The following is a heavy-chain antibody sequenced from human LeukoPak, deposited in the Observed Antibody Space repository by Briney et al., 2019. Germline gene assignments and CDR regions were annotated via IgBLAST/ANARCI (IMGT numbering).Heavy chain of an antibody. Sequence: SETLSLTCAVYGGSFSGYYWSWIRQPPGKGLEWIGEINHSGSTNYNPSLKSRVTISVDTSKNQFSRKLSSVTAADTAVYYCAREGAVAGTDDYWGQGTLVTVSS. V-gene: IGHV4-34*01. CDR1: GGSFSGYY. CDR3: AREGAVAGTDDY. CDR2: INHSGST. J-gene: IGHJ4*02. D-gene: IGHD6-19*01.